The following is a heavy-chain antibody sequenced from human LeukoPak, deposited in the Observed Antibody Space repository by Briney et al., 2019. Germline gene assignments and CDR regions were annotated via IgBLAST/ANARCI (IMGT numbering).Heavy chain of an antibody. CDR3: ARLYGSSGYYKYYFDY. CDR1: GFTFSSYS. Sequence: GGSLRLSCAASGFTFSSYSMNWVRQAPGKGLEWVSYINNSSSIIYYVDSVQGRFSISRDNSKNTLYLQMNSLRAEDTAVYYCARLYGSSGYYKYYFDYWGQGTLVTVSS. V-gene: IGHV3-48*01. J-gene: IGHJ4*02. CDR2: INNSSSII. D-gene: IGHD3-22*01.